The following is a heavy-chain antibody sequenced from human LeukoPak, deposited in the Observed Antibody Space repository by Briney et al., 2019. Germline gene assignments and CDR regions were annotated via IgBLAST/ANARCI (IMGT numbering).Heavy chain of an antibody. D-gene: IGHD3-22*01. V-gene: IGHV3-7*01. Sequence: PGGSLRLSCAASGFTFSSYWMSWVRQAPGKGLEWVANIKQDGSEKYYVDSVKGRFTISRDNAKNSLYLQMNSLRAEDTAVYYCARSGYYYDSSGYYSREKIATEFDYWGQGTLVTVSS. J-gene: IGHJ4*02. CDR1: GFTFSSYW. CDR3: ARSGYYYDSSGYYSREKIATEFDY. CDR2: IKQDGSEK.